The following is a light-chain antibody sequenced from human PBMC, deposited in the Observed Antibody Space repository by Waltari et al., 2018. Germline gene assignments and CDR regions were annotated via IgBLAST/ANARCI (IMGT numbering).Light chain of an antibody. CDR2: DAS. CDR3: QQRRNWPLT. Sequence: EIVLTQSPAILSFSPGERATLPCRASQIVGTYLAWYQQRPGQSPRLLIYDASNRATGIPARFTGSGSETDFTLTISSLQPEDFAVYYCQQRRNWPLTFGGGTRVQI. J-gene: IGKJ4*01. CDR1: QIVGTY. V-gene: IGKV3-11*01.